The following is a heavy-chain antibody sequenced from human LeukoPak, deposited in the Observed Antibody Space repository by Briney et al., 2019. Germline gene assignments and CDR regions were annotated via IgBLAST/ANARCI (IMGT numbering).Heavy chain of an antibody. CDR1: GFTFSRYA. J-gene: IGHJ6*02. D-gene: IGHD3-3*01. CDR3: ATYGFFFKQKTAYDMDV. CDR2: INGNGVST. V-gene: IGHV3-23*01. Sequence: SLRLSCAASGFTFSRYAMSWVRQAPGKGLEWISTINGNGVSTFYADSVKGRFTIYRDNSKNTLYLQMNSLRVEDAAIYYCATYGFFFKQKTAYDMDVWGQGTTVTVSS.